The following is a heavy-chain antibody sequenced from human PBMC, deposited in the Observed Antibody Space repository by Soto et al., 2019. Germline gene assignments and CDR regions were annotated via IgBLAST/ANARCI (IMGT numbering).Heavy chain of an antibody. CDR1: GGTFSSYT. J-gene: IGHJ4*02. V-gene: IGHV1-69*02. Sequence: QVQLVQSGAEVKKPGSSVKVSCKASGGTFSSYTISWVRQAPGQGLEWMGRIIPILGIANYAQKFQGRVTITADKSTSTAYMELSSLRSEDTAVYYCARGDEGYYGDYGKFDYWGQGTLVTVSS. CDR2: IIPILGIA. CDR3: ARGDEGYYGDYGKFDY. D-gene: IGHD4-17*01.